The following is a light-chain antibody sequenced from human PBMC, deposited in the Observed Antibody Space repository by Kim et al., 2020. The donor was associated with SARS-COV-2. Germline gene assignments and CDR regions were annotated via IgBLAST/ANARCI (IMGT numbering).Light chain of an antibody. CDR3: SSYAGSNNLV. J-gene: IGLJ3*02. Sequence: FVTISCTGTSRDVSGYNYVSWYQPPPGKAPKLLIYEVSNRPSGVPDRFSGSKSGSTASLTVSGLQAEDEADYYCSSYAGSNNLVFGGGTKLTVL. V-gene: IGLV2-8*01. CDR1: SRDVSGYNY. CDR2: EVS.